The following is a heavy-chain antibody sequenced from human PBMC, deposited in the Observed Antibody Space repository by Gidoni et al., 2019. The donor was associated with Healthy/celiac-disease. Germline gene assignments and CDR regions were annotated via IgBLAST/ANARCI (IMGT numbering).Heavy chain of an antibody. Sequence: EVQLLESGGGLVQPGGSLRLSCAASGFTFSSHAMSWVRQAPVKGLEWVSAISGSGGSTYYADSVKGRFTISRDNSKNTLYLQMNSLRAEDTAVYYCAKLAYRVTTQTLYWGQGTLVTVSS. D-gene: IGHD5-12*01. V-gene: IGHV3-23*01. CDR3: AKLAYRVTTQTLY. CDR2: ISGSGGST. J-gene: IGHJ4*02. CDR1: GFTFSSHA.